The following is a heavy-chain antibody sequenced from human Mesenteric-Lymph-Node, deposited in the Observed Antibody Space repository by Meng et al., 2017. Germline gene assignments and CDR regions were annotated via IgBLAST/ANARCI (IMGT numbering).Heavy chain of an antibody. CDR2: INHSGST. CDR3: ARVVVVATAIYYYYYGTDV. V-gene: IGHV4-61*01. D-gene: IGHD2-15*01. J-gene: IGHJ6*02. CDR1: GGSVSSGSYY. Sequence: SETLSLTCTVSGGSVSSGSYYWSWIRQPPGKGLEWIGEINHSGSTNYNPSLKSRVTISVDTSKKQFSLSLSSVTAADTAVYYCARVVVVATAIYYYYYGTDVWGQGTTVTVSS.